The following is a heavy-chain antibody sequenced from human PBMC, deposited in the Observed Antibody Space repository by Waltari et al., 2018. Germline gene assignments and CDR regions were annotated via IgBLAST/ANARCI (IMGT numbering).Heavy chain of an antibody. Sequence: QVQLVQSGAEVKKPGASVKVSCKASGYTFTSYDINWVRQATGQGLEWMGWRNPNSGNTGYAQKFQGRVTMTRNTSISTAYMELSSLRSEDTAVYYCARGRIRVKYSGYEGYYGMDVWGQGTTVTVSS. D-gene: IGHD5-12*01. V-gene: IGHV1-8*01. CDR1: GYTFTSYD. CDR2: RNPNSGNT. CDR3: ARGRIRVKYSGYEGYYGMDV. J-gene: IGHJ6*02.